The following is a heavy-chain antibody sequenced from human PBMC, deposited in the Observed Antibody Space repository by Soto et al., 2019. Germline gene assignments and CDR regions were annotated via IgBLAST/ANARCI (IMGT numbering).Heavy chain of an antibody. Sequence: HPGGSLRLSCAASGFTFSVYGMHWVRQAPGKGLEWVALVSYDGSIKYYADSVKGRFTISRDSSKNTLYLQMNSLRVEDTAVYYCAKDGSHLAVAGTSPTSYFYGLAVWGQGTTVTVSS. CDR1: GFTFSVYG. D-gene: IGHD6-19*01. V-gene: IGHV3-30*18. J-gene: IGHJ6*02. CDR3: AKDGSHLAVAGTSPTSYFYGLAV. CDR2: VSYDGSIK.